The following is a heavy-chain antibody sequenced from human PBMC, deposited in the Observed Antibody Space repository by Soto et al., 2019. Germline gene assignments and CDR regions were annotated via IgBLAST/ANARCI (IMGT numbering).Heavy chain of an antibody. CDR1: GFTFSSYS. J-gene: IGHJ3*02. CDR3: ARDMRITMVRGDAFDI. Sequence: GGSLRLSCAASGFTFSSYSMNWVRQAPGKGLEWVSSISSSSSYIYYADSVKGRFTISRDNAKNSLYLQMNSLRAEDTAVYYCARDMRITMVRGDAFDIWGQGTMVTVSS. CDR2: ISSSSSYI. D-gene: IGHD3-10*01. V-gene: IGHV3-21*01.